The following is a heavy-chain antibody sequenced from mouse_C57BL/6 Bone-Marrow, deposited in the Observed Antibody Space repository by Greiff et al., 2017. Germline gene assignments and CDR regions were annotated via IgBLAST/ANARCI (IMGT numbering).Heavy chain of an antibody. CDR1: GFSLTSYA. CDR2: IWTGGGT. D-gene: IGHD1-2*01. J-gene: IGHJ1*03. V-gene: IGHV2-9-1*01. Sequence: VMLVESGPGLVAPSQSLSITCTVSGFSLTSYALSWVRQPPGKGLEWLGVIWTGGGTNYNSALKSRLSISKDNSKSQVFLKMNSLQTDDTARDYCARGLRLWFDWYFDVWGTGTTVTVSS. CDR3: ARGLRLWFDWYFDV.